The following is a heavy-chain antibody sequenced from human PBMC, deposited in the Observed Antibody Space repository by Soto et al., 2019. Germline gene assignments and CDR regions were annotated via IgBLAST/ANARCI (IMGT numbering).Heavy chain of an antibody. D-gene: IGHD2-15*01. CDR2: ISAYNGNT. J-gene: IGHJ4*02. V-gene: IGHV1-18*01. Sequence: QVQLVQSGAEVKKPGASVKVSCKASGYTFTNFGISWVRQAPGQGLEWMGWISAYNGNTNYAQNSQXXXPXTTDTSPSTAYMELRILRSDDTAVYYCARGGTPTDYWGQGTLVTVSS. CDR3: ARGGTPTDY. CDR1: GYTFTNFG.